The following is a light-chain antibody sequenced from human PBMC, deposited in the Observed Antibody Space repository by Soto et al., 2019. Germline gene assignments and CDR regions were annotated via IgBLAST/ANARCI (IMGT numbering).Light chain of an antibody. CDR3: SSYTSSSTHVV. CDR1: SSDVGGYNY. CDR2: EVS. Sequence: QSALTQPASVSGSPGQSITISCTGTSSDVGGYNYVSWYQQHPGKAPKLMIYEVSNRPSGVSNRVSGSKSGNTASLTISGLQAEDEADYYSSSYTSSSTHVVFGGGTKLTVL. J-gene: IGLJ2*01. V-gene: IGLV2-14*01.